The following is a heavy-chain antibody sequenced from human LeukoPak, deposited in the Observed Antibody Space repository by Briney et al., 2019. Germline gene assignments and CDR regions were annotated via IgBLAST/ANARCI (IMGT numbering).Heavy chain of an antibody. CDR1: GGCISSYY. D-gene: IGHD4-17*01. Sequence: SETLFLTCTVSGGCISSYYWSWIRQPPGKGLEWIGYIYYSGSTNYNPSLKSRVSISVDTSKNQFSLKLSSVTAADTAVYYCARVTGRGDYEIDYWGQGTLVTVSS. V-gene: IGHV4-59*08. J-gene: IGHJ4*02. CDR2: IYYSGST. CDR3: ARVTGRGDYEIDY.